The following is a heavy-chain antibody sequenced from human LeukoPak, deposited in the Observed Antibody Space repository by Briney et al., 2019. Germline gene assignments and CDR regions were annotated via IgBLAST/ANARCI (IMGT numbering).Heavy chain of an antibody. J-gene: IGHJ4*01. Sequence: GGSLRLSCAASGFPLSSYAMSWVRQVPGKGLEWVSATSSSDDGTYHADSVRGRFTIYRDNFRNTLYLQMNRLRVEDAALYYFARAPVTSWRGGFFYPIYLWGQGGLGNVSS. V-gene: IGHV3-23*01. CDR3: ARAPVTSWRGGFFYPIYL. D-gene: IGHD3-22*01. CDR1: GFPLSSYA. CDR2: TSSSDDGT.